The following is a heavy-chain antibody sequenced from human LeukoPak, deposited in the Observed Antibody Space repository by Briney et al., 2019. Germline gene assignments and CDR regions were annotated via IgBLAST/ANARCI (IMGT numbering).Heavy chain of an antibody. CDR1: GFTFSSYA. D-gene: IGHD1-26*01. V-gene: IGHV3-30*04. J-gene: IGHJ6*03. CDR3: ARDPYSGGYGAYYYYYMDV. Sequence: GGSLRLSCAASGFTFSSYAMHWVRQAPGKGLEWVAVISYDGSNKYYADSVKGRFTISRDNAKNSLYLQMDSLRAEDTAVYYCARDPYSGGYGAYYYYYMDVWGKGTTVTISS. CDR2: ISYDGSNK.